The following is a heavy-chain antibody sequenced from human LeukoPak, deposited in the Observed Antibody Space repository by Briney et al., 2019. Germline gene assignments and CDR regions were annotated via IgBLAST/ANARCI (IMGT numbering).Heavy chain of an antibody. V-gene: IGHV3-23*01. D-gene: IGHD2-15*01. Sequence: GGSLRLSCAASGFTFSTYGMSWVRQAPGKGLEWISAISGSGGSTYYADSVKGRFTISRDNSKNTLYLQMNSLRAEDTAVYYCAKTPGGSIDYWGQGTLVTVSS. J-gene: IGHJ4*02. CDR1: GFTFSTYG. CDR3: AKTPGGSIDY. CDR2: ISGSGGST.